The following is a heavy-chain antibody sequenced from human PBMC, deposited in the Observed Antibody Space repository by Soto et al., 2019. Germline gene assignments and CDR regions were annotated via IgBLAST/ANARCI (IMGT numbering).Heavy chain of an antibody. J-gene: IGHJ6*02. CDR3: ARTPYCSGGSCYTIYYYGMDV. Sequence: QVQLVQSGAEVKKPGSSVKVSCKASGGTFSSYAISWVRQAPGQGLEWMGGIIPIFGTANYAQKFQGRVTITADESTSTAYMELSSPRSEDTAVYYCARTPYCSGGSCYTIYYYGMDVWGQGTTVTVSS. V-gene: IGHV1-69*01. D-gene: IGHD2-15*01. CDR1: GGTFSSYA. CDR2: IIPIFGTA.